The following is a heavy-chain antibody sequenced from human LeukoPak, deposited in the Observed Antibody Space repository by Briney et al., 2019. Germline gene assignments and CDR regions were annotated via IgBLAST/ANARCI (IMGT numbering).Heavy chain of an antibody. D-gene: IGHD3-10*01. Sequence: GGSLRLSCAASGFTFSSYWMHWVRQAPGKGLVWVSRINTDGRTTTYADSVKGRFTISRDNAKNSLYLQMNSLRAEDTAVYYCAREEMMVWFGEFPNAFDIWAKGQWSPSLQ. J-gene: IGHJ3*02. CDR1: GFTFSSYW. CDR3: AREEMMVWFGEFPNAFDI. CDR2: INTDGRTT. V-gene: IGHV3-74*01.